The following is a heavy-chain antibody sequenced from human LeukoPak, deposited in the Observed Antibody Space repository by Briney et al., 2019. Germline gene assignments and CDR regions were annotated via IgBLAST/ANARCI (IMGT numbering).Heavy chain of an antibody. CDR1: GGSVNSGNYY. CDR3: ARRPRSVMTVTTGYHMDV. CDR2: IYTSGST. D-gene: IGHD4-17*01. J-gene: IGHJ6*03. Sequence: SETLSLTCTVSGGSVNSGNYYWSWIRQPAGKGLEWIGRIYTSGSTNYNPSLKSRVTISVDTSTNQFSLKLSSVTAADTAVYYCARRPRSVMTVTTGYHMDVWGKGTTVTVSS. V-gene: IGHV4-61*02.